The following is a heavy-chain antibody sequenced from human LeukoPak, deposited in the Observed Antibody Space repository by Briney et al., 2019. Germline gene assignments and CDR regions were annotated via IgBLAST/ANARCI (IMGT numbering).Heavy chain of an antibody. CDR1: GYTFTSYY. Sequence: ASVKVSCKASGYTFTSYYMHWVRQAPGQGLEWMGIINTSGGSTSYAQKFQGRVTMTRDTSTSTVYMELSSLRSEDTAVYYCARGFWSGYEGYFFDYWGQGTLVTVSS. V-gene: IGHV1-46*03. J-gene: IGHJ4*02. D-gene: IGHD3-3*01. CDR3: ARGFWSGYEGYFFDY. CDR2: INTSGGST.